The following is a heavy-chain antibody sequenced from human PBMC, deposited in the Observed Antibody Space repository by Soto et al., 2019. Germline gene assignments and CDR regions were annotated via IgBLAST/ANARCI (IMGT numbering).Heavy chain of an antibody. CDR2: IIPTFGTA. Sequence: SVKVSCKASGGTFSSYAISWVRQAPGQGLEWMGGIIPTFGTANYAQKFQGRVTITADESTSTAYMELSSLRSEDTAVYYCARGVTYGTHYYYYYGMDVWGQGTKVTVSS. CDR1: GGTFSSYA. V-gene: IGHV1-69*13. J-gene: IGHJ6*02. D-gene: IGHD4-17*01. CDR3: ARGVTYGTHYYYYYGMDV.